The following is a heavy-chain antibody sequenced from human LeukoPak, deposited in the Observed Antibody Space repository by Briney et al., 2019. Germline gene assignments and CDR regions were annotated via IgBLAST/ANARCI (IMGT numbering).Heavy chain of an antibody. Sequence: PSETLSLTCTVSGYSISSGYFWGWIRQPPGKGLEWIASIYHSGSTYYSPSLKSRVTISVDTSKNQFSLNLSSVTAADTAVYYCARVRLVIDYWGQGTLVTVSS. CDR3: ARVRLVIDY. CDR2: IYHSGST. CDR1: GYSISSGYF. J-gene: IGHJ4*02. V-gene: IGHV4-38-2*02.